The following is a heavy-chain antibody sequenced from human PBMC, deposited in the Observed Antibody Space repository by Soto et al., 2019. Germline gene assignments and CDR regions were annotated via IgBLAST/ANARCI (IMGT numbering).Heavy chain of an antibody. D-gene: IGHD1-26*01. CDR2: IKQDGSEK. V-gene: IGHV3-7*01. CDR1: GFTFSSYW. CDR3: ARDPRGGSYFYPYY. J-gene: IGHJ4*02. Sequence: PGGSLSLSCAASGFTFSSYWMSWVRQAPGKGLEWVANIKQDGSEKYYVDSVKGRFTISRDNAKNSLYLQMNSLRAEDTAVYYCARDPRGGSYFYPYYWGQGTLVTV.